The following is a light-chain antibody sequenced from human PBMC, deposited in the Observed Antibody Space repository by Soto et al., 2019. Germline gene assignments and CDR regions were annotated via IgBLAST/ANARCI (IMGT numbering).Light chain of an antibody. Sequence: EFVLTQSPGTLSLSQGERATLTCRASQTVRNSYLAWYQQKPGQAPRLLIYDASSRDTGIPDRFSGGGSGTDFTLTISSLEPEDFEVYYCQQFSSYPLTFGGGTKVDIK. J-gene: IGKJ4*01. CDR3: QQFSSYPLT. CDR2: DAS. V-gene: IGKV3-20*01. CDR1: QTVRNSY.